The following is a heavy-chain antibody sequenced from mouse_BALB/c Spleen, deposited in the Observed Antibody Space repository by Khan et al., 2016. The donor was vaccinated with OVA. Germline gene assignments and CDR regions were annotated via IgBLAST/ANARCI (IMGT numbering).Heavy chain of an antibody. J-gene: IGHJ4*01. CDR3: ARSDYGSTYAMDY. Sequence: QVQLKQSGAELVRPGASVKLSCKTSGYIFTSYWIYWVKQRSGQGLAWIARIYPGTGSTYYNEKFKGKATLTADKSSSTAYMQLSSLKSEDSAVYFCARSDYGSTYAMDYWGQGTSVTVSS. D-gene: IGHD1-1*01. CDR2: IYPGTGST. CDR1: GYIFTSYW. V-gene: IGHV1-76*01.